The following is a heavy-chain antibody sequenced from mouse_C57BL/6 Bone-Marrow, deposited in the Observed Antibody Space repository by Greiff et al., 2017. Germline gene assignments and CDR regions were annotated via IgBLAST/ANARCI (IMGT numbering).Heavy chain of an antibody. J-gene: IGHJ2*01. CDR1: GFTFSSYG. CDR3: ARQNYFDY. V-gene: IGHV5-6*01. Sequence: EVKLQESGGDLVKPGGSLKLSCAASGFTFSSYGMSWVRQTPDKRLEWVATISSGGSYTYYPDSVKGRITISRDNAKNTLYLQMSSLKSEDTAMYYCARQNYFDYWGQGTTLTVSS. CDR2: ISSGGSYT.